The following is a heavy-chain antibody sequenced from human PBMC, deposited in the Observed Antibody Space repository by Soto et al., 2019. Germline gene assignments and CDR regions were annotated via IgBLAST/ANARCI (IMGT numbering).Heavy chain of an antibody. CDR3: ARDGYTFFDY. J-gene: IGHJ4*02. CDR1: GGSISSYY. Sequence: LSLTCTVSGGSISSYYWSWIRQPPGKGLEWIGYIYYSGSTNYNPSLKSRVTISVDTSKNQFPLKLSSVTAADTAVYYCARDGYTFFDYSGQGTLVTVSS. CDR2: IYYSGST. D-gene: IGHD5-12*01. V-gene: IGHV4-59*01.